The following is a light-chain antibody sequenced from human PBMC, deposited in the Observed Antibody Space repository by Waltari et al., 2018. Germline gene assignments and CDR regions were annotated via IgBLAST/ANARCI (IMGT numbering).Light chain of an antibody. CDR1: QSISGH. J-gene: IGKJ1*01. Sequence: DIQMTQSPSSLSASVGDSVTLTCRASQSISGHLNWYHQKPGKAPKLLIYGASTLQSGVPSRFSGSGSGTDYTLTIKSLLPEDFATYYCQQNYDNPRTFGQGTDVEFK. CDR3: QQNYDNPRT. V-gene: IGKV1-39*01. CDR2: GAS.